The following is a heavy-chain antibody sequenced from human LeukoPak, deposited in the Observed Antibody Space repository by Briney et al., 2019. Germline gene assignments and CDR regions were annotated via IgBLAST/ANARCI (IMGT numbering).Heavy chain of an antibody. CDR3: ARHWYVSGYEDY. D-gene: IGHD3-10*01. V-gene: IGHV1-18*01. CDR1: GYSFTSYG. J-gene: IGHJ4*02. CDR2: ISRHNGNT. Sequence: ASVKVSCKASGYSFTSYGITWVRQAPGQGLEWMGWISRHNGNTAYIEKLQGRVTMTIDTSTGTADMELRSLRADDTAVYYCARHWYVSGYEDYWGQGTLVTVSS.